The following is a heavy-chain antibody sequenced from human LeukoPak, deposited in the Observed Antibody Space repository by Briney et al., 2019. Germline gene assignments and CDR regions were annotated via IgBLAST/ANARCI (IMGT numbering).Heavy chain of an antibody. V-gene: IGHV3-NL1*01. CDR2: FYSGGDT. Sequence: GGSLRLSCAASGFTFDDYAMHWVRQAPGKGLEWVSVFYSGGDTHYADSVKGRFTISRDNSKNTLYLQMNSLRAEDTAVYYCAKEVPGRTSYGYVDYWGQGTLVTVSS. J-gene: IGHJ4*02. D-gene: IGHD5-18*01. CDR1: GFTFDDYA. CDR3: AKEVPGRTSYGYVDY.